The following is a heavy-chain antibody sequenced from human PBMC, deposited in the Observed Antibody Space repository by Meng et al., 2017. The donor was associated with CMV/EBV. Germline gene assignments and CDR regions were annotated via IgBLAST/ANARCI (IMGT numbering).Heavy chain of an antibody. CDR1: GGSISSSSYY. CDR2: IYYSGST. J-gene: IGHJ4*02. Sequence: SETLSLTCTVSGGSISSSSYYWGWIRQPPGKGLEWIESIYYSGSTYYNPSLKSRVTISVDTSKNQFSLKLSSVTAADTAVYYCARGDYSNSHDYWGQGTLVTVSS. V-gene: IGHV4-39*07. CDR3: ARGDYSNSHDY. D-gene: IGHD4-11*01.